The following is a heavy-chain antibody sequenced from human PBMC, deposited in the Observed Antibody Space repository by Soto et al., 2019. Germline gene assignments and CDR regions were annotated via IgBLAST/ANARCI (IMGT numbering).Heavy chain of an antibody. CDR2: IIPMFGTA. Sequence: QVQLVQSGAEVKKPRSSVKVSCKASGDTFSSYAINWVRQAPGQGLEWMEGIIPMFGTANYAQKFKGRVTIAAGESTSTVYMELSSLRSEDTAVYYCARVGPAHYYDSSGYYSPLDYWGQGTLVTVSS. CDR1: GDTFSSYA. V-gene: IGHV1-69*01. D-gene: IGHD3-22*01. J-gene: IGHJ4*02. CDR3: ARVGPAHYYDSSGYYSPLDY.